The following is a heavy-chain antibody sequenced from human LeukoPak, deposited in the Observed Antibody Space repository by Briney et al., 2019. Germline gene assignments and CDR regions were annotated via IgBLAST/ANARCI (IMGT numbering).Heavy chain of an antibody. V-gene: IGHV1-46*01. J-gene: IGHJ6*03. CDR2: INPSSGST. Sequence: ASVKVSCKASGYIFTSYYLHWVRQAPGQGLEWMGIINPSSGSTSYAQKFQGRVTITRNTSISTAYMELSSLRSEDTAVYYCARGDAEGNYYYMDVWGKGTTVTVSS. D-gene: IGHD2-21*01. CDR3: ARGDAEGNYYYMDV. CDR1: GYIFTSYY.